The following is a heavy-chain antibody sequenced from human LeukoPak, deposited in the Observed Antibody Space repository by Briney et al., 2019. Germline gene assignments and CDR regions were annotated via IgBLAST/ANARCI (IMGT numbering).Heavy chain of an antibody. CDR2: INPNTGGT. Sequence: ASVKVSCKASGYTFTGYYMHWVRQAPGQGLEWMGWINPNTGGTNYAQRFQGRVTMTRDTSISTAYMELSRLRSDDTAVYYCARVVVPAAYDYWGQGTLVTVSS. D-gene: IGHD2-2*01. CDR1: GYTFTGYY. V-gene: IGHV1-2*02. CDR3: ARVVVPAAYDY. J-gene: IGHJ4*02.